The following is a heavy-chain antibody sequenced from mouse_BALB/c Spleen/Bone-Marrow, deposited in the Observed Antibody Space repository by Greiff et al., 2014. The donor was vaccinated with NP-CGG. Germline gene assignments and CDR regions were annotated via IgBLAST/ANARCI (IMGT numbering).Heavy chain of an antibody. CDR2: IDPYSGGT. V-gene: IGHV1S135*01. CDR1: GYSFTGYN. CDR3: ARSPLRRDALDY. J-gene: IGHJ4*01. D-gene: IGHD2-12*01. Sequence: EVQLQQSGPELEKPGASVRISCKASGYSFTGYNINWVRQSNGKSLEWIGYIDPYSGGTSYYQRFKDRATLTVDKSSSTAYMQFKSLTSEDSAVYYCARSPLRRDALDYWGQGTSVTVSS.